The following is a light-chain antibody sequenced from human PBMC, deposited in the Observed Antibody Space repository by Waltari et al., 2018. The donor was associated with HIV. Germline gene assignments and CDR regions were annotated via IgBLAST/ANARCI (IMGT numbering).Light chain of an antibody. V-gene: IGLV3-19*01. CDR1: SLRSYY. Sequence: SSELTQDPAVSVALGKTVRITCQGDSLRSYYASRYQQKPGQAPVLVIYGKNNRPSGIPDRFSGSSAGNTASLTITGAQAEDEADYYCNSRDNNDNHVVFGGGTKVTVL. CDR2: GKN. J-gene: IGLJ2*01. CDR3: NSRDNNDNHVV.